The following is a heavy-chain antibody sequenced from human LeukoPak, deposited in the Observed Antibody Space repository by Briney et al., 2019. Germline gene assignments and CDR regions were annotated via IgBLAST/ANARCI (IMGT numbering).Heavy chain of an antibody. D-gene: IGHD2-2*01. CDR1: GFTFSNAW. V-gene: IGHV3-15*01. CDR2: IKSKTDGGTT. CDR3: ATEVVPAAIRGFDP. Sequence: GGSLRLSCAASGFTFSNAWMSWVRQAPGKGLEWVGRIKSKTDGGTTDYAAPVKGRFTISRDDSKNTLYLQMNSLKTEDTAVYYCATEVVPAAIRGFDPWGQGTLVTASS. J-gene: IGHJ5*02.